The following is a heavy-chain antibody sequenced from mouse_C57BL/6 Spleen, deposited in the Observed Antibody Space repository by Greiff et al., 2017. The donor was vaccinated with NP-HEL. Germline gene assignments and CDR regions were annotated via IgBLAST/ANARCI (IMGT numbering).Heavy chain of an antibody. V-gene: IGHV1-81*01. CDR3: ARLATTDYLDY. CDR2: IYPRSGNT. CDR1: GYTFTSYG. J-gene: IGHJ2*01. Sequence: QVQLKESGAELARPGASVKLSCKASGYTFTSYGISWVKQRTGQGLEWIGEIYPRSGNTYYNEKFKGKATLTADKSSSTAYMELRSLTSEDSAVYFWARLATTDYLDYWGQGTTLTVSS. D-gene: IGHD1-1*01.